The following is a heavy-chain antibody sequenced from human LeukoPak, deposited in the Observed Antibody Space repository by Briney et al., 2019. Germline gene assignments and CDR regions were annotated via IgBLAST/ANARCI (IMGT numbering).Heavy chain of an antibody. J-gene: IGHJ5*02. CDR2: IYTSGST. CDR1: GGSISSYY. CDR3: ARGAIAVAGTGNWFDP. Sequence: SETLSLTCTVPGGSISSYYWSWIRQPAGKGLEWIGRIYTSGSTNYNPSLKSRVTMSVDTSKNQFFLKLSSVTAADTAVYYCARGAIAVAGTGNWFDPWGQGTLVTVSS. D-gene: IGHD6-19*01. V-gene: IGHV4-4*07.